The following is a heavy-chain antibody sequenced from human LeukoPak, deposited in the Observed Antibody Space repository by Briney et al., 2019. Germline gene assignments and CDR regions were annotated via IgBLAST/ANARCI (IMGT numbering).Heavy chain of an antibody. J-gene: IGHJ6*03. Sequence: GASVKVSCKASGGTFSSYAISWVRQAPGQGLEWMGRIIPIFGTANYAQKFQGRVTITTDESTSTAYMELSSLRSEDTAVYYCARAVYYYYYMDVWGKGTTVTVSS. CDR2: IIPIFGTA. V-gene: IGHV1-69*05. CDR3: ARAVYYYYYMDV. CDR1: GGTFSSYA.